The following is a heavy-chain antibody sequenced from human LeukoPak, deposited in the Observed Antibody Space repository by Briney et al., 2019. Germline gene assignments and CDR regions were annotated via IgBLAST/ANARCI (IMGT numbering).Heavy chain of an antibody. D-gene: IGHD1-26*01. CDR2: ISGSGVST. V-gene: IGHV3-23*01. CDR1: GFTFSSYV. J-gene: IGHJ3*02. CDR3: AREAIVGATTDAFDI. Sequence: LTGGSLRLSCAASGFTFSSYVMNWVRQAPGKGLEWVSAISGSGVSTYYADSVKGRFTISRDNSKNTLYLQMNSLRAEDTAVYYCAREAIVGATTDAFDIWGQGTMVTVSS.